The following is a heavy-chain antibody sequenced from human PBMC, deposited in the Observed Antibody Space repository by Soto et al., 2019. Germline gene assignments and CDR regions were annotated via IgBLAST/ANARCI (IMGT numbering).Heavy chain of an antibody. CDR3: ARQGNGAEGFDY. CDR2: FYPGDSDT. CDR1: GYYFPSYW. J-gene: IGHJ4*02. D-gene: IGHD4-17*01. V-gene: IGHV5-51*01. Sequence: GESRKISCKGSGYYFPSYWIGWVRQMPGKGLEWMGLFYPGDSDTRYSPSFQGQVTLSADRSISTAYLQWSSLKPSDTAMYYCARQGNGAEGFDYWGQGTLVTVSS.